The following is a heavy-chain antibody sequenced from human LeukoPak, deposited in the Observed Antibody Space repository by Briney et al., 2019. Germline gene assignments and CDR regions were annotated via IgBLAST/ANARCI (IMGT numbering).Heavy chain of an antibody. V-gene: IGHV1-69*06. CDR2: IIPIFGTA. CDR1: GGTCSSYA. CDR3: ARSLWSTSNYFDY. J-gene: IGHJ4*02. Sequence: SSVKVSCKASGGTCSSYAISWVRQAPGQGLEWMGGIIPIFGTANYAQKFQGRVTITADKSTSAAYVELSSLRSEDTAVYYCARSLWSTSNYFDYWGQGTLVTVSS. D-gene: IGHD3-10*01.